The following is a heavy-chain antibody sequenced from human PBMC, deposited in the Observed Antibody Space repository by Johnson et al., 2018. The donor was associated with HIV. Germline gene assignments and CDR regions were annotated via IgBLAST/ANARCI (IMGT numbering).Heavy chain of an antibody. J-gene: IGHJ3*01. V-gene: IGHV3-66*02. Sequence: VQLVESGGGLVQSGESLRLSCAASGITVNTNYMSWVRRAPGKGLEWVSVIFSVGNTYYADSVTGRFTISRDNSRNMLYLQMNSLRPEDTAVYYCARDGRDLVTRGGFDVWGPGTVVTVSS. D-gene: IGHD5-18*01. CDR1: GITVNTNY. CDR2: IFSVGNT. CDR3: ARDGRDLVTRGGFDV.